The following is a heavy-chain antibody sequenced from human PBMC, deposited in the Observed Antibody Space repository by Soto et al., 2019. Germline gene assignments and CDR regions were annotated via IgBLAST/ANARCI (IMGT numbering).Heavy chain of an antibody. Sequence: PGGSLRLSCAASGFTFSSYSMNWVRQAPGKGLEWVSSISSSSSYIYYADSVKGRFTISRDNAKNSLYLQMNSLRAEDTAVYYCARVLDYDILTGYFDALDIWGQGTMVTVSS. D-gene: IGHD3-9*01. CDR3: ARVLDYDILTGYFDALDI. V-gene: IGHV3-21*01. CDR1: GFTFSSYS. J-gene: IGHJ3*02. CDR2: ISSSSSYI.